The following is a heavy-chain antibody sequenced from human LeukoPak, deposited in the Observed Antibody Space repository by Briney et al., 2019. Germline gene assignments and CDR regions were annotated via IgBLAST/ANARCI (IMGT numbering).Heavy chain of an antibody. V-gene: IGHV4-34*01. CDR2: INHSGST. D-gene: IGHD2-2*01. J-gene: IGHJ6*02. Sequence: SETLSLTCAVYGGSFSGYYWSWIRQPPGKGLEWIGEINHSGSTNYNPSLKSRVTISVDTSKNQFSLKLSSVTAADTAVYYCASLRRIVVVPAATYYYYYGMDVWGQGTTVTVSS. CDR3: ASLRRIVVVPAATYYYYYGMDV. CDR1: GGSFSGYY.